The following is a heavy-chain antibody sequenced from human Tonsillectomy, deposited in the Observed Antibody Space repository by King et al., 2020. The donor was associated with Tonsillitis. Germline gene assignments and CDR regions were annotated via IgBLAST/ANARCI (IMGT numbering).Heavy chain of an antibody. V-gene: IGHV5-51*01. CDR3: ARPRHCGGDCYSHYYFDY. Sequence: QLVQSGAEVKKPGESLKISCKGSGYSFTSYWIGWVRQMPGKALEWMGIIYPGDSDTRYSPSFQGQVTISADKSISTAYLQGSSLKASDTAMYYCARPRHCGGDCYSHYYFDYWGQGTLVTVSS. CDR2: IYPGDSDT. J-gene: IGHJ4*02. CDR1: GYSFTSYW. D-gene: IGHD2-21*02.